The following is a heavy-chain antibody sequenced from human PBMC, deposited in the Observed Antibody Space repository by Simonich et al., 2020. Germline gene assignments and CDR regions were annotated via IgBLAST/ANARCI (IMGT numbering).Heavy chain of an antibody. CDR3: ARASRGTWWYYYFDY. V-gene: IGHV1-18*01. J-gene: IGHJ4*02. CDR1: GYTFTSYG. Sequence: QVQLVQSGAEVKKPGASVKVSCKASGYTFTSYGISGVRQAPGQGLEWLGWIRAYNGNTNYAQKLQGRVTMTTDTSTSTAYMELRSLRSDDTAVYYCARASRGTWWYYYFDYWGQGTLVTVSS. D-gene: IGHD2-15*01. CDR2: IRAYNGNT.